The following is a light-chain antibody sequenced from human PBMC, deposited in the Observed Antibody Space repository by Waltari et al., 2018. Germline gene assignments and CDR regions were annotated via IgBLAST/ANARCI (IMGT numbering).Light chain of an antibody. J-gene: IGLJ3*02. CDR1: SSDSVDYDF. Sequence: QSALTQPASVSGSPGQSVTISCTGTSSDSVDYDFVSWYQQHPGKAHKLIIFDVTNRPSWVSNRFSVSKSGSTSSLTISGLQAEDEADYFCSSYPRTGTWLFGGGTKLTVL. CDR2: DVT. V-gene: IGLV2-14*03. CDR3: SSYPRTGTWL.